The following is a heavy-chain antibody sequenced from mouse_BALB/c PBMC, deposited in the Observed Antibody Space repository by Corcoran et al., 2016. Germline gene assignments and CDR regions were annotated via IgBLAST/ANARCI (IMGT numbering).Heavy chain of an antibody. CDR2: IDPANGNT. Sequence: EVQLQQSGAELVKPGASVKLSCTAYGFNIKDTYMHWVKQRPEQGLEWIGRIDPANGNTKYDPKFQGKATITADTSSNTAYLQLSSLTSEDTAVYYCASYYGSSYVSFAYWGQGTLVTVSA. D-gene: IGHD1-1*01. CDR3: ASYYGSSYVSFAY. CDR1: GFNIKDTY. J-gene: IGHJ3*01. V-gene: IGHV14-3*02.